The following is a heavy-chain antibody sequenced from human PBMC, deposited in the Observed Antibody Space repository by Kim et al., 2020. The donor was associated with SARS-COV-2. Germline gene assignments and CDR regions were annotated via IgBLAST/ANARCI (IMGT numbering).Heavy chain of an antibody. CDR3: AKPRGRYSYVKVADY. CDR2: ISDSGGST. V-gene: IGHV3-23*01. Sequence: GGSLRLSCAASGFTFSSYAMSWVRQAPGKGLEWVSAISDSGGSTYYADSVKGRFTISRDNSKNTLYLQMNSLRAEDTAVYYCAKPRGRYSYVKVADYWGQGTLVTVSS. J-gene: IGHJ4*02. CDR1: GFTFSSYA. D-gene: IGHD5-18*01.